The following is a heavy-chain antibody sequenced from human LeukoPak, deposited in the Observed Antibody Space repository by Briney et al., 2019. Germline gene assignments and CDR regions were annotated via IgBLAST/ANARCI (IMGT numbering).Heavy chain of an antibody. V-gene: IGHV1-2*02. CDR3: ARAYSSSSSSHF. D-gene: IGHD6-6*01. CDR2: ISPNSGGT. Sequence: ASVKVSCKASGYTFTDYYMHWVRQAPGQGLEWMGGISPNSGGTNYAQKFQGRVTMTRDTSITTAYMELSRLRSDDTAVYYCARAYSSSSSSHFWGQGTLVILSS. CDR1: GYTFTDYY. J-gene: IGHJ4*02.